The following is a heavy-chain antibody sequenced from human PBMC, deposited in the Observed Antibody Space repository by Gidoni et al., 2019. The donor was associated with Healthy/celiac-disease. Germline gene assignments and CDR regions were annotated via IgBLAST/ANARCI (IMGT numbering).Heavy chain of an antibody. CDR2: IYYSGST. Sequence: QVQLQESGPGLVKPSETLSLTCTVSGGSISSYYWSWIRQPPGKGREWSGYIYYSGSTNYNPSLKSRVTISVDTSKNQFSLKLSSVTAADTAVYYCARAGDCGGDCYSGAFDIWGQGTMVTVSS. D-gene: IGHD2-21*02. CDR1: GGSISSYY. J-gene: IGHJ3*02. V-gene: IGHV4-59*01. CDR3: ARAGDCGGDCYSGAFDI.